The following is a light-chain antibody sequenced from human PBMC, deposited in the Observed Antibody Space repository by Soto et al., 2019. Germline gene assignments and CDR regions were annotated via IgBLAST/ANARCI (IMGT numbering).Light chain of an antibody. CDR3: CSYTTSNTRQIV. V-gene: IGLV2-14*01. CDR1: SSDVGGYNY. Sequence: QSVLTQPASVSGSPGQSITISCTGTSSDVGGYNYVSWYQQHPGKAPKFMIYDVSNRPSGVSNRFSGSKSGNTASLTISGFLAEDEADYYCCSYTTSNTRQIVFGTGTKVTVL. J-gene: IGLJ1*01. CDR2: DVS.